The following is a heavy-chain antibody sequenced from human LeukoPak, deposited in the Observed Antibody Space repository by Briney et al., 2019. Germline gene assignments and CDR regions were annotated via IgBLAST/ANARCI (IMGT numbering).Heavy chain of an antibody. J-gene: IGHJ4*02. D-gene: IGHD6-13*01. Sequence: GGSLKLSCAASGFTFSGSAMHWVRQASGKGLEWVGRIRSKANSYATAYAASVKGRFTISRDDSKNTAYLQVNSLKTEDTAVYYCTRHTQQMETLYYFDYWGQGTLVTVSS. V-gene: IGHV3-73*01. CDR2: IRSKANSYAT. CDR1: GFTFSGSA. CDR3: TRHTQQMETLYYFDY.